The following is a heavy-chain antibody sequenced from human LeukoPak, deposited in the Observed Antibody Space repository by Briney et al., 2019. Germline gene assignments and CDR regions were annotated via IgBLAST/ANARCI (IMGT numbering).Heavy chain of an antibody. D-gene: IGHD2-2*01. CDR3: ARLRGLRYSSTSCPKPTAMVTSSYMDV. CDR1: GGSFSGYY. J-gene: IGHJ6*03. Sequence: SXXXSLXCAVYGGSFSGYYWSRIRQPPGKGLXXIGEINHSGSTNYNPSLKSRVTISVDTSKNQFSLKLSSVTAADTAVYYCARLRGLRYSSTSCPKPTAMVTSSYMDVWGKGTTVTVSS. CDR2: INHSGST. V-gene: IGHV4-34*01.